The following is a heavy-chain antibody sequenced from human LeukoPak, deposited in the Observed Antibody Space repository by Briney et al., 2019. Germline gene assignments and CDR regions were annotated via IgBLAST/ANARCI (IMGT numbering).Heavy chain of an antibody. CDR1: GFTFSSYA. V-gene: IGHV3-30-3*01. Sequence: PGGSLRLSCAASGFTFSSYAMHWVRQAPGKGLEWVAVISYDGSNKYYADSVKGRFTISRDNSKNTLYLQMNSLRAEDTAVYYCARGQIGSSWRLYYYGMDVWGQGTTVTVSS. CDR3: ARGQIGSSWRLYYYGMDV. CDR2: ISYDGSNK. J-gene: IGHJ6*02. D-gene: IGHD6-13*01.